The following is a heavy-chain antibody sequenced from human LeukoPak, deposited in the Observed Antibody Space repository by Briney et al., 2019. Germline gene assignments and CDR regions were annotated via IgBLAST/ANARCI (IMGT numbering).Heavy chain of an antibody. CDR3: AHRRRYCSSTSCPNWFDP. V-gene: IGHV2-5*01. CDR1: GLSLSTSGVG. D-gene: IGHD2-2*01. Sequence: SSPTLVNPTQTLTLTCTFSGLSLSTSGVGVGWIRQPPGKALEWLALIYWNDDQRYSPSLKSRLTITKDTSNNQVVLTMTNMDPVDTATYYCAHRRRYCSSTSCPNWFDPWGQGTLVTVSS. CDR2: IYWNDDQ. J-gene: IGHJ5*02.